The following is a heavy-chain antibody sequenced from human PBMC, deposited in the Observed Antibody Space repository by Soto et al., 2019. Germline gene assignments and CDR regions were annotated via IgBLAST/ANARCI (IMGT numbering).Heavy chain of an antibody. D-gene: IGHD3-10*01. V-gene: IGHV1-2*02. CDR2: INPNSGGT. CDR3: ARYYGSGSYYPDYYYGMDV. J-gene: IGHJ6*02. CDR1: GYTFTGYY. Sequence: GASVKVSCKASGYTFTGYYMHWVRQAPGQGLEWMGWINPNSGGTNYAQKFQGRVTMTRDTSISTAYMELSRLRSDDTAVYYCARYYGSGSYYPDYYYGMDVWGQGNTVTVSS.